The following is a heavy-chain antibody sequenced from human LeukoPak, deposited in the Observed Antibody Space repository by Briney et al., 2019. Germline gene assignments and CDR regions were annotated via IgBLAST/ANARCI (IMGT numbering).Heavy chain of an antibody. D-gene: IGHD6-19*01. CDR1: GGSISSYY. J-gene: IGHJ6*03. CDR2: IYTSGST. CDR3: ARYFSQWLGNYYYYYMDV. V-gene: IGHV4-4*07. Sequence: SETLSLTCTVSGGSISSYYWSWIRQPAGKGLEWIGRIYTSGSTNYNPSLKSRVTMSVDTSKNQFSLKLSSVTAADTDVYYCARYFSQWLGNYYYYYMDVWGKGTTVTVSS.